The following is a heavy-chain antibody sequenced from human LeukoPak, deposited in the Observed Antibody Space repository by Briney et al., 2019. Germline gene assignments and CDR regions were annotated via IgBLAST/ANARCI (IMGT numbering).Heavy chain of an antibody. CDR2: IYYSGST. CDR3: ARGYSSSWYYFDY. Sequence: SETLSLTCTVSGGSISSYYWSWIRQPPGKGLEWIGYIYYSGSTNYNPSLKSRVTISVDTFKNQFSLKLSSVTAADTAVYYCARGYSSSWYYFDYWGQGTLVTVSS. J-gene: IGHJ4*02. D-gene: IGHD6-13*01. V-gene: IGHV4-59*08. CDR1: GGSISSYY.